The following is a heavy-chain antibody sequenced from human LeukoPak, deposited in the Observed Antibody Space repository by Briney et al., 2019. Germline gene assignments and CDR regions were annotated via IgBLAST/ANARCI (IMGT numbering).Heavy chain of an antibody. D-gene: IGHD6-19*01. J-gene: IGHJ4*02. CDR3: AKDRTAVAGSYSDY. Sequence: PGGSLRLSCTASGFTFRSCAMTWVRQAPGKGLEWVSTISGSGDSTYYADSVKGRFTISRDNSKNTLYLQMNSLRAEDTAVYYCAKDRTAVAGSYSDYWGQGTLVTVSS. V-gene: IGHV3-23*01. CDR1: GFTFRSCA. CDR2: ISGSGDST.